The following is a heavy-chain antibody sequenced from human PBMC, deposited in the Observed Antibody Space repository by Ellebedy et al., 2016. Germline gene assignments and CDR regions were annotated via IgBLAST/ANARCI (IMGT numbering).Heavy chain of an antibody. D-gene: IGHD5-18*01. Sequence: SVKVSCXASGGTSSSYAISWVRQAPGQGLEWMGRIIPILGIANYAQKFQGRVTITADKSTSTAYMELSSLRSEDTAVYYCARGDVDTRRYYYGMDVWGQGTTVTVSS. CDR1: GGTSSSYA. CDR3: ARGDVDTRRYYYGMDV. J-gene: IGHJ6*02. CDR2: IIPILGIA. V-gene: IGHV1-69*04.